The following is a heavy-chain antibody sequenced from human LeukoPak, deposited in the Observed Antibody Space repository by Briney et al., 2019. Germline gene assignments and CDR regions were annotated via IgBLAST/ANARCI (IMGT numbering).Heavy chain of an antibody. CDR2: ISGSGGST. V-gene: IGHV3-23*01. D-gene: IGHD2-2*01. CDR1: GFTFSSYA. J-gene: IGHJ4*02. Sequence: GGSLRLSCAASGFTFSSYAMSWVRQAPGKGLEWVSAISGSGGSTYYADSVKGRFTISRDNSKNTLYLQMNSLRAEDTAVYYCAKAVAYCSSTSCYFDYWGQGNLVTVSS. CDR3: AKAVAYCSSTSCYFDY.